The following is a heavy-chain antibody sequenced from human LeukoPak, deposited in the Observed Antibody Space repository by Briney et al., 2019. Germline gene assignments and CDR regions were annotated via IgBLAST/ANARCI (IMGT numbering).Heavy chain of an antibody. Sequence: SVKVSCKASGYTFTSYGISWVRQAPGQGLEWMGGIIPIFGTANYAQKFQGRVTITADESTSTAYMELSSLRSEDTAVYYCATGSGTTGTTQDAFDIWGQGTMVTVSS. CDR3: ATGSGTTGTTQDAFDI. CDR1: GYTFTSYG. J-gene: IGHJ3*02. V-gene: IGHV1-69*13. CDR2: IIPIFGTA. D-gene: IGHD1-1*01.